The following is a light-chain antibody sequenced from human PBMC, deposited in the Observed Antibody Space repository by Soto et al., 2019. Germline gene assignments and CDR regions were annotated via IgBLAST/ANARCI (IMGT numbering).Light chain of an antibody. J-gene: IGLJ2*01. CDR3: SAYAGRGVV. V-gene: IGLV2-8*01. Sequence: QSALTQPPSASGSPGQSVTISCTGTSSDVGGYNYVAWYQQHPGKAPKLMIYEVSKRPSGVPDRFSGSKSGNTASLTVSGLQADDETNYYCSAYAGRGVVFGGGTKRTVL. CDR1: SSDVGGYNY. CDR2: EVS.